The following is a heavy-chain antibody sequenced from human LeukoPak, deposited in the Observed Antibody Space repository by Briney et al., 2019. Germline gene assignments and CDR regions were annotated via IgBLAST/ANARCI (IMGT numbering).Heavy chain of an antibody. CDR1: GGSISSYY. D-gene: IGHD3-10*01. Sequence: SETLSLTCTVSGGSISSYYWSWIRQPPGKGLEWIGYIYYSGSTHYNPSLKSRVTISVDTSKNQSSLKLSSVTAADTAFYYCARDGSMVRGDNAFDIWGQGTMVTVSS. V-gene: IGHV4-59*01. J-gene: IGHJ3*02. CDR3: ARDGSMVRGDNAFDI. CDR2: IYYSGST.